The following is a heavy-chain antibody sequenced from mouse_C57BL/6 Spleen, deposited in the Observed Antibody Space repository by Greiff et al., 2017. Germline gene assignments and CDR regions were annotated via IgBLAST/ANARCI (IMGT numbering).Heavy chain of an antibody. Sequence: VQLQQSGPELVKPGASVKISCKASGYSFTSYYIHWVKQRPGQGLEWIGWIYPGSGNTKYNEKFKGKATLTADTSSSTAYMQLSSLTSEDSAVYYCASLYYGSSYGYAMDYWGQGTSVTVSS. CDR1: GYSFTSYY. CDR2: IYPGSGNT. V-gene: IGHV1-66*01. D-gene: IGHD1-1*01. J-gene: IGHJ4*01. CDR3: ASLYYGSSYGYAMDY.